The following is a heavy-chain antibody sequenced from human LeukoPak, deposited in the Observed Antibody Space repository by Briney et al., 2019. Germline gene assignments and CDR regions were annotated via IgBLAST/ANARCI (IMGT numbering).Heavy chain of an antibody. CDR1: GSTFDHYA. CDR2: ISGDVGTT. CDR3: AKDRDVPKALYADYYGMDV. V-gene: IGHV3-43*02. D-gene: IGHD5-24*01. Sequence: GGSLRLSCAVSGSTFDHYAMRWVRQGPEKGMEWVSVISGDVGTTFYADSVKGRFTIFRDNSKKFLYLQLNRLRTEDTALYYCAKDRDVPKALYADYYGMDVWGKGTTVTVSS. J-gene: IGHJ6*04.